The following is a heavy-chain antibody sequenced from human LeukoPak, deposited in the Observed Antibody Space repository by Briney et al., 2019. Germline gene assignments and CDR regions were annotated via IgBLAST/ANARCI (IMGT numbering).Heavy chain of an antibody. CDR1: GFTFSTYY. V-gene: IGHV3-74*01. CDR3: ASTPRYMDV. J-gene: IGHJ6*03. CDR2: INPDGSRT. Sequence: PGGSLRLSCAPSGFTFSTYYMQWVRQGPGKELVWLARINPDGSRTSYADSVKGRFTISRDNGKKTLHLHMSSLRAEDTGVYYCASTPRYMDVWGKGTTVTVSS.